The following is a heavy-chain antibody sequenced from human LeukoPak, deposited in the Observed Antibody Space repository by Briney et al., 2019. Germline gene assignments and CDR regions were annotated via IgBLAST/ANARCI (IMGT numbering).Heavy chain of an antibody. CDR1: GFTFSSYG. D-gene: IGHD3-10*01. CDR3: AKTHASGNFGDY. V-gene: IGHV3-30*02. CDR2: IWYDGSKK. Sequence: GGSLRLSCAASGFTFSSYGMHWVRQAPGKGLEWVAVIWYDGSKKYYADSVKGRFTISRDNSKNTLYLQMNSLRAEDTAVYYCAKTHASGNFGDYWGQGILVTVSS. J-gene: IGHJ4*02.